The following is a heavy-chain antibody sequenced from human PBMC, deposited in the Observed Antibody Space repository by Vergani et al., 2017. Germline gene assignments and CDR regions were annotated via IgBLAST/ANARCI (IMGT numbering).Heavy chain of an antibody. CDR1: GFTVSSNY. CDR3: AELYGDDGYSPF. D-gene: IGHD2-21*01. J-gene: IGHJ4*02. V-gene: IGHV3-66*01. CDR2: IYSGGST. Sequence: VQLEESGGGVVQPGRSLRLSCAASGFTVSSNYMSWVRQAPGKGLEWVSVIYSGGSTYYADSVKGRFTISRDNSKNTLYLQMSSLRVEDTAIYYCAELYGDDGYSPFWGQGTLVTVSS.